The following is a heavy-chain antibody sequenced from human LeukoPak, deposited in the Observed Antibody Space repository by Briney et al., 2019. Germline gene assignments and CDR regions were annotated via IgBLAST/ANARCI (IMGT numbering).Heavy chain of an antibody. CDR3: ARARYSSGWYGFDP. CDR1: GGSISSYY. Sequence: SETLSLTCTVSGGSISSYYWSWIRQPPGKGLEWIGYIYYSGSTNYNPSLKSRVTISVDTSKNQFSLKLSSVTAADTAVYYCARARYSSGWYGFDPWGQGTLVTVSS. D-gene: IGHD6-19*01. CDR2: IYYSGST. J-gene: IGHJ5*02. V-gene: IGHV4-59*01.